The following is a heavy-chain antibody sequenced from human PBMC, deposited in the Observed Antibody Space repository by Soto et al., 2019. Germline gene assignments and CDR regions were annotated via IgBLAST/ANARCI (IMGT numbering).Heavy chain of an antibody. J-gene: IGHJ6*02. V-gene: IGHV3-48*03. CDR3: ASNFYCISASCYIPNYYYYGSDV. D-gene: IGHD2-2*01. CDR2: ISSGGYSI. CDR1: GFTFASYE. Sequence: GGSLRLSCAASGFTFASYEMNWVRQAPGKGLEWVSYISSGGYSIYYADSVKGRFTISRDNAKNSLYLQMNSLRAEDTAVYYCASNFYCISASCYIPNYYYYGSDVWGRGTTVTVSS.